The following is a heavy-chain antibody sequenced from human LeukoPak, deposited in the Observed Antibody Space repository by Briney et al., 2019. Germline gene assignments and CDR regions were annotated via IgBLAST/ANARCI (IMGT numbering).Heavy chain of an antibody. CDR1: GGSFSGYY. Sequence: SETLSLTCAVYGGSFSGYYWSWIRQPPGKGLEWVGEINHSGSTNYNPSLKSRVTISVDTSKNQFSLKLSSVTAADTAVYYCARAKSGYSYGHYYYYYGMDVWGQGTTVTVSS. CDR2: INHSGST. J-gene: IGHJ6*02. D-gene: IGHD5-18*01. CDR3: ARAKSGYSYGHYYYYYGMDV. V-gene: IGHV4-34*01.